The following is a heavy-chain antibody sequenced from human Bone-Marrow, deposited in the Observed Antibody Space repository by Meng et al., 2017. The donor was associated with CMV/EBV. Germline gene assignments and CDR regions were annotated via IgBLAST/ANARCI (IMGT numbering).Heavy chain of an antibody. D-gene: IGHD3-3*01. Sequence: ESLKISCTVSGGSISSYYWSWIRQPPGKGLEWIGYIYYSGSTNYNPSLKSRVTISVDTSKNQFSLKLSSVTAADTAVYYCARGLRYDFWSGSAYFDYWGQGTLVTVSS. V-gene: IGHV4-59*01. CDR3: ARGLRYDFWSGSAYFDY. CDR2: IYYSGST. J-gene: IGHJ4*02. CDR1: GGSISSYY.